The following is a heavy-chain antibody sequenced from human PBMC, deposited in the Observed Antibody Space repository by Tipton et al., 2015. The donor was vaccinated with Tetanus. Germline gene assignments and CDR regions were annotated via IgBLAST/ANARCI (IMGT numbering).Heavy chain of an antibody. J-gene: IGHJ4*02. CDR3: ARGLPREPFYLDY. CDR2: INHSGST. D-gene: IGHD1-26*01. CDR1: GASINAGGYL. Sequence: TLSLTCNVSGASINAGGYLWTWIRQAPGKGLEWIGEINHSGSTNHNPSLKSRVTLSVDTSKNQFSLKLNSVTAADTAMYYCARGLPREPFYLDYWGQGKQVTVSS. V-gene: IGHV4-34*01.